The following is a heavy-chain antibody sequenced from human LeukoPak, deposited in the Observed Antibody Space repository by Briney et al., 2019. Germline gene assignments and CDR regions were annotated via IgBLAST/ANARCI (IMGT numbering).Heavy chain of an antibody. J-gene: IGHJ4*02. CDR2: IYYSGST. CDR1: GGSISSYY. CDR3: ARARGRNFDY. Sequence: SETLSLTCTVSGGSISSYYWSWIRQPPGKGLEWIGYIYYSGSTNYSPSLKSRVTISVDTSKNQFSLKLSSVTAADTAVYYCARARGRNFDYWGQGTLVTVSS. D-gene: IGHD5-24*01. V-gene: IGHV4-59*01.